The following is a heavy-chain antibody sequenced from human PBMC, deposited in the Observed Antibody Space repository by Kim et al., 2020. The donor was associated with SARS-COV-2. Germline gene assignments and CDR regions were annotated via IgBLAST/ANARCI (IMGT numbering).Heavy chain of an antibody. V-gene: IGHV4-59*01. CDR2: VYHTGNT. J-gene: IGHJ5*02. CDR3: ASTGVGAVGWFDP. Sequence: SETLSLTCSVSGGAIRSYYWTWIRQPPGKRLEWIGYVYHTGNTNYNPSLRGRVTISLDTSKRQFSLTLTSVTAADTAVYYCASTGVGAVGWFDPWGQGTLHSLSS. CDR1: GGAIRSYY. D-gene: IGHD1-26*01.